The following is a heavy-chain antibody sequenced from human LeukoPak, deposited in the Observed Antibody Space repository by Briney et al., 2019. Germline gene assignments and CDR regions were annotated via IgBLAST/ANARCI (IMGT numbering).Heavy chain of an antibody. D-gene: IGHD1-26*01. V-gene: IGHV1-18*01. CDR2: ISAYNGNT. CDR1: GYTFTSYG. CDR3: ATASYSGSPDY. Sequence: ASVKVSCKASGYTFTSYGISWVRQAPGQGLEWMGWISAYNGNTNYAQKLQGRVTMTEDTSTDTAYMELSSLRSEDTAVYYCATASYSGSPDYWGQGTLVTVSS. J-gene: IGHJ4*02.